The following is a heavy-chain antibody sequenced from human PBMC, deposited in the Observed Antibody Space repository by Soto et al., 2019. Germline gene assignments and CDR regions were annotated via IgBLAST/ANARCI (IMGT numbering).Heavy chain of an antibody. V-gene: IGHV1-69*13. CDR3: ARGMGGSGSYAHYYGMDV. Sequence: ASVKVSCKASGGTFSSYAISWVRHAPGQGLEWMGGIIPIFGTANYAQKFQGRVTITADESTSTAYMEPSSLRSEDTAVYYCARGMGGSGSYAHYYGMDVWGQGTTVTVSS. D-gene: IGHD3-10*01. CDR2: IIPIFGTA. J-gene: IGHJ6*02. CDR1: GGTFSSYA.